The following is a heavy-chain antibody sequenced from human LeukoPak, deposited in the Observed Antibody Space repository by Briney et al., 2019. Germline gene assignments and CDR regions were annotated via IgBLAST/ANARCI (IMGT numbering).Heavy chain of an antibody. CDR1: GGSFSGYY. CDR2: INHSGST. Sequence: SETLSLTCAVYGGSFSGYYWSWIRQPPGKGLEWIGEINHSGSTNYNPSLKSRATISVDTSKNQFSLKLSSVTAADTAVYYCARGRHRGVVRFLEWLSPFDYWGQGTLVTVSS. V-gene: IGHV4-34*01. D-gene: IGHD3-3*01. CDR3: ARGRHRGVVRFLEWLSPFDY. J-gene: IGHJ4*02.